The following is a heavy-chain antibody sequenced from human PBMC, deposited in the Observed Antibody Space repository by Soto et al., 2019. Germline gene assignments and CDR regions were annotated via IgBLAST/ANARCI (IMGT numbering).Heavy chain of an antibody. CDR3: ARGGQVVVVTAALDY. V-gene: IGHV1-46*01. Sequence: QVQLVQSGAEVKKPGASVKVSCKASGDTFTDYYIHWVRQAPGQGLEWMGTVNPSGGHTTYAQHFPGRMTXTXAXSXXTLYMELTSLTSEDTAVYYCARGGQVVVVTAALDYWGQGTLVTVSS. J-gene: IGHJ4*02. D-gene: IGHD2-21*02. CDR1: GDTFTDYY. CDR2: VNPSGGHT.